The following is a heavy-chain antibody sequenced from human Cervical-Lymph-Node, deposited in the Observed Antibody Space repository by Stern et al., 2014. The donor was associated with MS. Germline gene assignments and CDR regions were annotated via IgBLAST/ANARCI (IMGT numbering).Heavy chain of an antibody. J-gene: IGHJ4*02. Sequence: QVTFRESGPTLVKPTQTLTVTCSFAGFSLSTSGVAVGWFRQPPGKALEWLGVIYGDDSKNYSPSLRSRLTITKDTSKNQVVLTMTNMDPVDTATYYCAHRRYGDLNYWGQGTLVTVSS. D-gene: IGHD4-17*01. V-gene: IGHV2-5*02. CDR3: AHRRYGDLNY. CDR1: GFSLSTSGVA. CDR2: IYGDDSK.